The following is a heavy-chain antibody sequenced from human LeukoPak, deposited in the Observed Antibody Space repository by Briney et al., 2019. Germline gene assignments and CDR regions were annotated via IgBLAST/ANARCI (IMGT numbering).Heavy chain of an antibody. CDR3: ARRSGIAVAGAFDY. D-gene: IGHD6-19*01. V-gene: IGHV3-66*04. CDR2: IYSGGST. Sequence: GGSLRLSCAASGFTVSRSYMSWVRQAPGKGLEWVSIIYSGGSTYYADSVKGRFTISRDNSKNTLYLQMNSLRAEDTAVYYCARRSGIAVAGAFDYWGQGTLVTVSS. CDR1: GFTVSRSY. J-gene: IGHJ4*02.